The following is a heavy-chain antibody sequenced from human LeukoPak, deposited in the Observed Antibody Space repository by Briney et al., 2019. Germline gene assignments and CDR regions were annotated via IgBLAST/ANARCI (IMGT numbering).Heavy chain of an antibody. J-gene: IGHJ4*02. V-gene: IGHV4-34*01. Sequence: SETLSLTCAVYGGSFSGYYWSWIRQPPGKGLEWIGEINHRGSTNYNPSLKSRVTISVDTSKNQFSLRLTSLTAADTAVYYCARVVFSGAGHLFNYWGQGTLVTVSS. CDR2: INHRGST. D-gene: IGHD3-10*01. CDR3: ARVVFSGAGHLFNY. CDR1: GGSFSGYY.